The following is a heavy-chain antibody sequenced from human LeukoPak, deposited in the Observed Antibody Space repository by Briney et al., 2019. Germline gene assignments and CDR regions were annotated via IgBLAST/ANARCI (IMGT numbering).Heavy chain of an antibody. J-gene: IGHJ4*02. D-gene: IGHD1-26*01. CDR2: MYYRGTT. CDR3: ARHLVPLRELDYHFDN. CDR1: GGSISSSSHY. V-gene: IGHV4-39*01. Sequence: SETLSLTCTVSGGSISSSSHYWGWIRQSSGKGLEWIASMYYRGTTYYSPSLKSRVIISVDTSKNQVSLKLRSVTAADTAVYYCARHLVPLRELDYHFDNWGQGTPVAVSS.